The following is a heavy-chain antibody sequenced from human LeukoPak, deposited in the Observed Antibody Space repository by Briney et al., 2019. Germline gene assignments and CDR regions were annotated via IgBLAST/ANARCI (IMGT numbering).Heavy chain of an antibody. CDR3: ARFGTSSSRFFDQ. CDR2: IHYSGTT. V-gene: IGHV4-59*01. D-gene: IGHD6-6*01. Sequence: PSETLSLTCTVSGCSISAYYWSWIRQPPGKGLEWIGYIHYSGTTNYYPSLKSRVTIALDTSKNQFSLKLNSVTAADTAVYYCARFGTSSSRFFDQWGQGTLVTVSS. CDR1: GCSISAYY. J-gene: IGHJ4*02.